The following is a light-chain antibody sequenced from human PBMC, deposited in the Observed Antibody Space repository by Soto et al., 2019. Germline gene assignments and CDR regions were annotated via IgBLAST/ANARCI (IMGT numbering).Light chain of an antibody. CDR3: QQHSSSPRT. CDR2: GAS. V-gene: IGKV3-20*01. J-gene: IGKJ1*01. CDR1: QSVSSSY. Sequence: EIVLTHSPGTLSLSLGEIATISCWASQSVSSSYLACYQQTPGQAPRLLIYGASSRATGVPDRFSGSGSGTDFTRTISSLEPEDLAAYYCQQHSSSPRTFGQGTKVDIK.